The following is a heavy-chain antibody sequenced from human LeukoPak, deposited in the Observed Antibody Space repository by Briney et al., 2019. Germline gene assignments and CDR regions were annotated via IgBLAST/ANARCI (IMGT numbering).Heavy chain of an antibody. Sequence: ASVKVSCKASGYTFTSYYMHWVRQAPGRGLEWMGIINPSGGSTSYAQKFQGRVTMTRDMSTSTVYMELSSLRSEDTAVYYCARNLEWLLPHFDYWGQGTLVTVSS. CDR2: INPSGGST. V-gene: IGHV1-46*01. D-gene: IGHD3-3*01. CDR3: ARNLEWLLPHFDY. CDR1: GYTFTSYY. J-gene: IGHJ4*02.